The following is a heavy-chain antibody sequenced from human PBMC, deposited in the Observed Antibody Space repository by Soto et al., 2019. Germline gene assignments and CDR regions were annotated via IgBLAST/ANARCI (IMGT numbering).Heavy chain of an antibody. CDR2: IWNDGTKK. D-gene: IGHD6-13*01. CDR3: ARIGSWALNFDY. Sequence: QVQLVESGGGVVQPGRSLRLSCVASGVTFSNYHIHWVRQTPGKGLEWVAIIWNDGTKKYYADSVKGRFTVSRDNSNNILYLQMNSLRAEDTAVYYCARIGSWALNFDYWGQGTLVTVSS. J-gene: IGHJ4*02. V-gene: IGHV3-33*01. CDR1: GVTFSNYH.